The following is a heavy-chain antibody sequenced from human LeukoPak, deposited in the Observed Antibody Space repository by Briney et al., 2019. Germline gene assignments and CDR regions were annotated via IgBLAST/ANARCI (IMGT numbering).Heavy chain of an antibody. V-gene: IGHV5-51*01. CDR1: GYSFTNYW. CDR2: IYPGDSES. Sequence: NPGESLKISCKGSGYSFTNYWIGWVRKMPGKGLEWMGVIYPGDSESRYSPSFQGQVTFSADKSISTAYLHWSSLKASDTAMYFCARPHYTGSYYSRGNFFDYWGQGTLVTVSS. CDR3: ARPHYTGSYYSRGNFFDY. J-gene: IGHJ4*02. D-gene: IGHD1-26*01.